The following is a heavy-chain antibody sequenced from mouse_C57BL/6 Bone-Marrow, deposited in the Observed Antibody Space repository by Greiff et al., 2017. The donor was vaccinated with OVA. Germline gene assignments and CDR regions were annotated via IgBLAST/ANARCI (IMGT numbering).Heavy chain of an antibody. CDR3: AYYSGSGDRYFGV. CDR1: GYSFTDYN. CDR2: INPNYGTT. J-gene: IGHJ1*01. Sequence: VQLQQSGPELVKPGASVKISCKASGYSFTDYNMNWVKQSNGKSLEWIGVINPNYGTTSYNQKFKGKATLTVDQSSSTAYMKLNSLTSEDSAVYYCAYYSGSGDRYFGVWGAGTTVTVSS. V-gene: IGHV1-39*01. D-gene: IGHD1-1*01.